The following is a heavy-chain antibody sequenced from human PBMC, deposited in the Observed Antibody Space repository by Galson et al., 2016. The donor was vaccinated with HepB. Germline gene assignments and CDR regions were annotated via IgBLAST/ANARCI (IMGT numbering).Heavy chain of an antibody. J-gene: IGHJ6*02. CDR1: GFAFDIYA. Sequence: SLRLSCAASGFAFDIYAMHWVRQAPGKGLEWVSGISWNSAYVGYADSVKGRFTISRDNAKNSLYLQMNSLRAEGTALYYCARVVRDYRTYSYSGPSYAMDVWGQGTTVTVSS. CDR3: ARVVRDYRTYSYSGPSYAMDV. V-gene: IGHV3-9*01. D-gene: IGHD5-18*01. CDR2: ISWNSAYV.